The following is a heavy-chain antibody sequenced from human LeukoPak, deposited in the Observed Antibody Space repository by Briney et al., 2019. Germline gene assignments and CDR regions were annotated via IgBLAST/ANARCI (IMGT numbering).Heavy chain of an antibody. Sequence: ASVKVSCKASGYTFTNYGISWVRQAPGQGLEWMGWISAYNGNTNYTRKLQGRVTMTTDTSTSTAYLELRSLRSDDTAAYYCARGSINRYCSGTSCYRSDYFDYWGQGTLVTVSS. D-gene: IGHD2-2*02. J-gene: IGHJ4*02. CDR2: ISAYNGNT. CDR3: ARGSINRYCSGTSCYRSDYFDY. CDR1: GYTFTNYG. V-gene: IGHV1-18*01.